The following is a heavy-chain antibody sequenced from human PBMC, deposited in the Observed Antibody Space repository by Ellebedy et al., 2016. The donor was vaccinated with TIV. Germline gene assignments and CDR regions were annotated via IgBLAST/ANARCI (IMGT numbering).Heavy chain of an antibody. CDR1: GFTFSSYW. D-gene: IGHD6-19*01. J-gene: IGHJ4*02. Sequence: GGSLRLSXAASGFTFSSYWMSWVRQAPGKGLEWVANIKQDGSEKYYVDSVKGRFTISRDNSKNTLYLQMNSLRAEDTAVYYCARHKGSGWFFDYWGQGALVTVSS. CDR3: ARHKGSGWFFDY. V-gene: IGHV3-7*01. CDR2: IKQDGSEK.